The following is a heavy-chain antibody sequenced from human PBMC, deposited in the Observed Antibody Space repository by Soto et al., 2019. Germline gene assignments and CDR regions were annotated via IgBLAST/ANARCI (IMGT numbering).Heavy chain of an antibody. CDR2: IYYSGST. CDR1: GGSIRRYY. J-gene: IGHJ5*02. V-gene: IGHV4-59*01. CDR3: ARSTGNWFDP. Sequence: TSETPSLTCTVSGGSIRRYYWGWIRQPPGKGLEWIGYIYYSGSTNYNPSLKSRVTISVHTSKNQFSLKLSSVTAADTAVYYCARSTGNWFDPWGQGTLVTV.